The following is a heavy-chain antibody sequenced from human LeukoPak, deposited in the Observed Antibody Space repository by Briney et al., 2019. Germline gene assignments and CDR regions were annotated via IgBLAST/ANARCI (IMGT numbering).Heavy chain of an antibody. CDR2: IHANAKTT. CDR3: LTVVETTIAAFDI. V-gene: IGHV3-74*01. CDR1: GFTFSNYW. Sequence: GGSLRLSCAASGFTFSNYWLHWVRQAPGKGLVWVSRIHANAKTTSYADSVKGRFTISTDNAKKTLYLQMNSLRVEDTAVYYCLTVVETTIAAFDIWGQGTMVTVSS. D-gene: IGHD1-26*01. J-gene: IGHJ3*02.